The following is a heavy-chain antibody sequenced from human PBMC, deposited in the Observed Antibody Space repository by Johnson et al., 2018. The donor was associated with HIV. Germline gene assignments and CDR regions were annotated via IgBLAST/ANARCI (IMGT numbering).Heavy chain of an antibody. Sequence: VQLVESGGGVVQPGGSLRLSCAASGFTFSSYAMSWVRQGPGKGLEWVSVIYSGTTIYSADSVQGRFTTSSDNAKNSLYLQMNSLRAEDTAVYYCARSKDCSVGTCPDAFDIWGQGTLVMVSS. J-gene: IGHJ3*02. CDR3: ARSKDCSVGTCPDAFDI. CDR1: GFTFSSYA. CDR2: IYSGTTI. D-gene: IGHD2-15*01. V-gene: IGHV3-66*01.